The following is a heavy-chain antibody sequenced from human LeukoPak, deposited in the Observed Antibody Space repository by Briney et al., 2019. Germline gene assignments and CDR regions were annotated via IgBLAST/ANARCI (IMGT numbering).Heavy chain of an antibody. V-gene: IGHV3-23*01. J-gene: IGHJ4*02. CDR3: AKRLGYSSGWNFDY. D-gene: IGHD6-19*01. CDR1: GFTFSSYA. CDR2: ISGSGGST. Sequence: GGSLRLSCAASGFTFSSYAMSWVRQAPGKGLEWVSAISGSGGSTYYADSVKGRFTISRDNSKNTLYLQTNSLRAEDTAVYYCAKRLGYSSGWNFDYWGQGTLVTVSS.